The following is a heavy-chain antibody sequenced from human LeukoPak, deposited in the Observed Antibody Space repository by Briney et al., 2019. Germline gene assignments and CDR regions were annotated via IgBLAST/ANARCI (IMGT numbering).Heavy chain of an antibody. V-gene: IGHV2-5*02. J-gene: IGHJ4*02. D-gene: IGHD6-13*01. CDR3: AHSRERQQLVGGGFDY. CDR2: IYWDDDK. CDR1: GFSLSTSGVG. Sequence: SGPTLVNPTQTLTLTCTFSGFSLSTSGVGVGWIRQPPGKALEWLALIYWDDDKRYSPSLKSRLTITKDTSKNQVVLTMTNMEPVDTTTYYCAHSRERQQLVGGGFDYWGQGTLVTVSS.